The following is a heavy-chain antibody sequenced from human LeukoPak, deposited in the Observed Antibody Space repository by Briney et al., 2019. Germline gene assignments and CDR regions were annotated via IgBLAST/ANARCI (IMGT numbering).Heavy chain of an antibody. Sequence: GGSLRLSCAASGFTFSGHYMDWVRQASGKGLEWLGRTKNRGNIYTTEYAASVKGRFTISRGDSKNSLYLQMNSLKTEDTAIYFCTRETLKLGGNYYTRYFDYWGPGTLVTVSS. CDR1: GFTFSGHY. J-gene: IGHJ4*02. CDR3: TRETLKLGGNYYTRYFDY. D-gene: IGHD1-26*01. CDR2: TKNRGNIYTT. V-gene: IGHV3-72*01.